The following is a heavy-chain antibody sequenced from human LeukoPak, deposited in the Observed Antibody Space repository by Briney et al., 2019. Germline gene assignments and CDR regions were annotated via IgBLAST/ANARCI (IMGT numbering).Heavy chain of an antibody. V-gene: IGHV3-23*01. CDR3: ARAYHDSGCLIDY. D-gene: IGHD6-19*01. J-gene: IGHJ4*02. CDR1: GFTFSSYA. CDR2: ISGTGGNT. Sequence: GGSLRLSCAASGFTFSSYAMSWVRQAPGKGLEWVSGISGTGGNTDHADSVKGRFTISRDNSKDTLYLQMNSLRAEDTAVYYCARAYHDSGCLIDYWGQGTLVTVSS.